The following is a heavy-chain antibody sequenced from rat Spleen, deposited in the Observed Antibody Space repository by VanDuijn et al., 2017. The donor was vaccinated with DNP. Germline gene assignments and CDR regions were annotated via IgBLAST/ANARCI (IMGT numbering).Heavy chain of an antibody. CDR3: ATDLTDY. V-gene: IGHV5-19*01. CDR1: GFTFSLFP. Sequence: EVQLVESGGGLVQPGRSLKLSCAASGFTFSLFPMAWIRQAPTKGLEWVASISPSGGSTYYRDSVKGRFTISRDNAKNTLYLQMDSLRSEDTATYYCATDLTDYWGQGVMVTVSS. CDR2: ISPSGGST. J-gene: IGHJ2*01.